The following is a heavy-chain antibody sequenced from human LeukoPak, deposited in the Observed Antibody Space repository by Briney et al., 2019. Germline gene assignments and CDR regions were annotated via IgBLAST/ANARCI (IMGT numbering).Heavy chain of an antibody. Sequence: PSETRSLTCAVSGYSISSGYYWGWIRQPPGKGLEWIGSIYQSGSTYYNPSLKSRVTISVDTSKNQFSLKLSSVTPADTAVYYCARHGVAGTPYYFDYWGQGTLVTVSS. D-gene: IGHD6-19*01. CDR1: GYSISSGYY. V-gene: IGHV4-38-2*01. J-gene: IGHJ4*02. CDR3: ARHGVAGTPYYFDY. CDR2: IYQSGST.